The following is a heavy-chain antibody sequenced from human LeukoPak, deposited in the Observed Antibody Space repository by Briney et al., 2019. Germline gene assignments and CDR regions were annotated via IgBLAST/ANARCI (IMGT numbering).Heavy chain of an antibody. CDR2: INPSGGST. CDR1: GYTFTSYY. Sequence: ASVKVSCTASGYTFTSYYMHWVRQAPGQGLEWMGIINPSGGSTSYAQKFQGRVTMTRDTSTSTVYMELSSLRSEDTAVYYCATSSGWYGDAFDTWGQGTMVTVSS. V-gene: IGHV1-46*01. J-gene: IGHJ3*02. D-gene: IGHD6-19*01. CDR3: ATSSGWYGDAFDT.